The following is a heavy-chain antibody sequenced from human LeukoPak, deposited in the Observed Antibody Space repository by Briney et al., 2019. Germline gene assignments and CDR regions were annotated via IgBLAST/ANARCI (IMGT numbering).Heavy chain of an antibody. J-gene: IGHJ4*02. CDR1: GFTFGNNW. V-gene: IGHV3-7*01. Sequence: AGSLRLSCAASGFTFGNNWMSWVRQAPGEGLEWVASINPDGRDKYYVDSVRGRFTISRDNDKNLLYLQMDSLRAEDAAVYHCAKLKGQATRYDYWGQGILVTVSS. CDR3: AKLKGQATRYDY. CDR2: INPDGRDK. D-gene: IGHD6-6*01.